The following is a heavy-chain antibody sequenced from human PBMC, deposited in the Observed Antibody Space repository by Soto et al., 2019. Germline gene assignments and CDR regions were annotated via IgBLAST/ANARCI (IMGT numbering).Heavy chain of an antibody. Sequence: GSLRLSCAASGXTFSGSSVHWVRQASGKGLEWVGRIRNKANSYATAYAASVRGRFTISRDDSKNTAFLQMNGMNAEDTAVYYCISHSPEDMIRTWGQGTLGTVS. D-gene: IGHD2-15*01. CDR3: ISHSPEDMIRT. CDR1: GXTFSGSS. CDR2: IRNKANSYAT. J-gene: IGHJ4*02. V-gene: IGHV3-73*01.